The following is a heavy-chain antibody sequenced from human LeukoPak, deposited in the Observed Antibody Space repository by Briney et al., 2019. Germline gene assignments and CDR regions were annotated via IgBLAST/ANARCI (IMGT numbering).Heavy chain of an antibody. CDR3: ARDGVNDAFDI. J-gene: IGHJ3*02. CDR1: GGSISSYY. Sequence: SETLSLTCTVSGGSISSYYWSWIRQPPGKGLEWIGYIYYSGSTYYNPSLKSRVTISVDTSKNQFSLKLSSVTAADTAVYYCARDGVNDAFDIWGQGTMVTVSS. D-gene: IGHD3-3*01. CDR2: IYYSGST. V-gene: IGHV4-59*01.